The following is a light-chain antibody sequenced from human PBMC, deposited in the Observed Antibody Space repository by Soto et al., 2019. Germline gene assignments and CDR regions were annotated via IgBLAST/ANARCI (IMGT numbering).Light chain of an antibody. V-gene: IGKV3-20*01. CDR2: GAS. CDR1: QGVSNNF. J-gene: IGKJ1*01. CDR3: QQYGDSPRT. Sequence: EVVLTQSPGTLSLSPGDRATLSCRASQGVSNNFLAWYRQKPGQAPRLLIYGASSRATDVPDRFSGSGSGTDFSLTISRLEPEDFAVYYCQQYGDSPRTFGQGTKVDIK.